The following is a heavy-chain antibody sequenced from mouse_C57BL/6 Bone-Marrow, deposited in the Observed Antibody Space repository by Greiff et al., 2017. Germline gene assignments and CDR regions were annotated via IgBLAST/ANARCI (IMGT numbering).Heavy chain of an antibody. CDR1: GYTFTSYG. J-gene: IGHJ3*01. CDR3: ARWILRSWFAY. D-gene: IGHD1-1*01. CDR2: IYPRSGNT. V-gene: IGHV1-81*01. Sequence: QVQLQQSGAELARPGASVKLSCKASGYTFTSYGISWVKQRTGQGLEWIGEIYPRSGNTYYNEKFKGKATLTADKSSSTAYMELRSLTSADAAVYFCARWILRSWFAYWGQGTLVTVSA.